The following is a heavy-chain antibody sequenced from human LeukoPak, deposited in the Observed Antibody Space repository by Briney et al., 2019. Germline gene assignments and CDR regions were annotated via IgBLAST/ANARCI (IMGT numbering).Heavy chain of an antibody. CDR3: ARDGSPNYGYYAFFDN. CDR1: GFTFSGHS. D-gene: IGHD5-18*01. V-gene: IGHV3-21*01. Sequence: KTGGSLRLSCATSGFTFSGHSMSWVRQAPGKGLEWVSSITSTATHTYYADSVKGRFTISRDNAKNSLILQTSSLTVADTGLYSCARDGSPNYGYYAFFDNWGQGTLVTVSS. CDR2: ITSTATHT. J-gene: IGHJ4*02.